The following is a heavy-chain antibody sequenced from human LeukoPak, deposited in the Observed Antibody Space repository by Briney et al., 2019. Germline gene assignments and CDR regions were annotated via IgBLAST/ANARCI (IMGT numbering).Heavy chain of an antibody. CDR3: ARGLRWCFDL. CDR2: INHSGST. CDR1: GGSFSGYY. V-gene: IGHV4-34*01. Sequence: PSETLSLTCAVYGGSFSGYYWSWIRQPPGKGLEWIGEINHSGSTNYNPSLKSRVTISVGTSKNQFSLKLSSVTAADTAVYYCARGLRWCFDLWGRGTLVTVSS. J-gene: IGHJ2*01.